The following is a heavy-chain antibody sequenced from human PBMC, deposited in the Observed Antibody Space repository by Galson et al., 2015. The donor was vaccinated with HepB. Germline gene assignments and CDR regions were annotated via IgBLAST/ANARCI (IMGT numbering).Heavy chain of an antibody. CDR3: ATAMEMSVGHFDY. Sequence: SVKVSCKVSGYILSEFSMHWVRQPPGKGLEWMGGYEPGEVERIYAQSFKGRVTMTEDTSTDTAYLELSSLRSEDTGVYYCATAMEMSVGHFDYWGQGTLVIVSS. V-gene: IGHV1-24*01. CDR1: GYILSEFS. D-gene: IGHD5-24*01. CDR2: YEPGEVER. J-gene: IGHJ4*02.